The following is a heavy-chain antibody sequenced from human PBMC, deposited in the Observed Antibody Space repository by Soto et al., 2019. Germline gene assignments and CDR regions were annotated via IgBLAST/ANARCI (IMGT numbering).Heavy chain of an antibody. CDR3: ARDRLGSSGYYLDAFDI. CDR2: TYYRSKWYN. CDR1: GDSVSSYSAA. J-gene: IGHJ3*02. Sequence: SQTLSLTCAISGDSVSSYSAAWSWIRQSPSRGLEWLGRTYYRSKWYNDYAVSVKSRITINSDTSKNQFSLQLKSVAPEDTAVYYCARDRLGSSGYYLDAFDIWGQGTMVTVSS. V-gene: IGHV6-1*01. D-gene: IGHD3-22*01.